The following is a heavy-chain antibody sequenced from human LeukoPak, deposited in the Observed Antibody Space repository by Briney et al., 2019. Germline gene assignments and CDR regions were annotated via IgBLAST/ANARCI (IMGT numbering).Heavy chain of an antibody. Sequence: GGSLRLSCSASGFIFNNNDMSWVRQAPGRGLEWVATLSGSGAGTYYSDSVQGRFTISRDNSKRTLFLQMNSLRAEDTAFYYCAKAELGVDTFFDYWGQGTLVTVSS. CDR3: AKAELGVDTFFDY. D-gene: IGHD3-3*01. CDR1: GFIFNNND. CDR2: LSGSGAGT. J-gene: IGHJ4*02. V-gene: IGHV3-23*01.